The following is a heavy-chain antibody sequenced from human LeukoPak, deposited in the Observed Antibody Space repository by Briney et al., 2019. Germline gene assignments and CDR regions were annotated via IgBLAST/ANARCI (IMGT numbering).Heavy chain of an antibody. D-gene: IGHD6-13*01. CDR3: ATGFGIAAAGRGSLFDY. J-gene: IGHJ4*02. Sequence: GASVKVSCKASGGTFISYAISWVRQAPGQGLEWMGGIIPIFGTANYAQKFQGRVTITADESTSTAYMELSSLRSEDTAVYYCATGFGIAAAGRGSLFDYWGQGTLVTVSS. CDR1: GGTFISYA. V-gene: IGHV1-69*13. CDR2: IIPIFGTA.